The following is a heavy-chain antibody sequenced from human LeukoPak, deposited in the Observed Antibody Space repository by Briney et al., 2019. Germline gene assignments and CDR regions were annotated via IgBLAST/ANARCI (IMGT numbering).Heavy chain of an antibody. D-gene: IGHD4/OR15-4a*01. V-gene: IGHV5-51*01. CDR3: ARHAKSAYYYGMDV. Sequence: GESLKISYKGAGYSFNNYWIGWVRQMPGRGLEWMGIIYPGDSDTRYSPSFQGQVTISADKSISTAYLQWSSLKASDTAMYYCARHAKSAYYYGMDVWGQGTTVTVSS. CDR2: IYPGDSDT. CDR1: GYSFNNYW. J-gene: IGHJ6*02.